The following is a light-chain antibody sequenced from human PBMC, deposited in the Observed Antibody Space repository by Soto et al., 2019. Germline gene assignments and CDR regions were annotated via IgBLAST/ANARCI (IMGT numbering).Light chain of an antibody. CDR2: AAS. J-gene: IGKJ3*01. Sequence: DIQITRSPSSLSSSVGDIVTITFRASQSISSYLNWYQQKPGKAPKLLIYAASSLQSGVPSRFSGSGSGTDFTLTISSLQPEDFATYYCQQSYSTPLTFGPGTKVDIK. V-gene: IGKV1-39*01. CDR1: QSISSY. CDR3: QQSYSTPLT.